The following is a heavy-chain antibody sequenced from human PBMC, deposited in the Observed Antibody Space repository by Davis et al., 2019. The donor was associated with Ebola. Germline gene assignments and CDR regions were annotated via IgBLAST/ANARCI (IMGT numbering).Heavy chain of an antibody. D-gene: IGHD4-23*01. Sequence: ASVKVSCKASGYTFTSYGISWVRQAPGQGLEWMGWISAYNGNTNYAQKLQGRVTMTTDTSTSTAYMELSSLRSEDTAVYYCARATVVTPFDYWGQGTLVTVSS. CDR1: GYTFTSYG. J-gene: IGHJ4*02. CDR3: ARATVVTPFDY. V-gene: IGHV1-18*01. CDR2: ISAYNGNT.